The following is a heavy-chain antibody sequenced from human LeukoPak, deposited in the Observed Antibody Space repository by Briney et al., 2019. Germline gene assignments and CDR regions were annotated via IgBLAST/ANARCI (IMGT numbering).Heavy chain of an antibody. CDR1: GFTFSTYS. V-gene: IGHV3-48*01. D-gene: IGHD2/OR15-2a*01. Sequence: GGSLRLSCAASGFTFSTYSMNWVRQAPGKGLEWVSYISSSSSTIYYADSVKGRFTISRDNAKNSLYLQMDSLRGEDTALYHCARNNSMDVWGRGTTVIVSS. CDR3: ARNNSMDV. J-gene: IGHJ6*02. CDR2: ISSSSSTI.